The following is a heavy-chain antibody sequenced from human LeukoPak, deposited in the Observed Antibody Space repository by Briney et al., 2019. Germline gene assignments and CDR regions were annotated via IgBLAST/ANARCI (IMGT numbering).Heavy chain of an antibody. D-gene: IGHD3-9*01. J-gene: IGHJ4*02. CDR1: GFTFSSYG. Sequence: GGSLRLSCAASGFTFSSYGMHWVRQAPGKGLEWVAVIWYDGSNKYYADSVKGRFTISRDNSKNTLYLQMNSLRAEDTAVYYCAKDFWDQTYYDILTGYYRGGHFDYWGQGTLVTVSS. CDR3: AKDFWDQTYYDILTGYYRGGHFDY. CDR2: IWYDGSNK. V-gene: IGHV3-33*06.